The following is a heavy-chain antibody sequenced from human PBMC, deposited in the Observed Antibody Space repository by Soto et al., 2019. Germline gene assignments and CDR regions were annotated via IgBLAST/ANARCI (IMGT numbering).Heavy chain of an antibody. CDR2: MYHDGST. J-gene: IGHJ6*02. Sequence: QVQLQDSGPGLVKPSGTLSLTCAVSGGSVSSANWWNWVRQAPGKGLEWIGEMYHDGSTNYNPSLKSRVTISLDMSNDHFFLRLSSVTAADTAVYYCARDPYSDSGTGWARSYGMDVWGPGTTVTVSS. V-gene: IGHV4-4*02. CDR1: GGSVSSANW. D-gene: IGHD3-10*01. CDR3: ARDPYSDSGTGWARSYGMDV.